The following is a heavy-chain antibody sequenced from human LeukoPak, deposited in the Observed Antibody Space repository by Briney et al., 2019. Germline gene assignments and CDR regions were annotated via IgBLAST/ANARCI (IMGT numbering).Heavy chain of an antibody. CDR2: ISSSSSYI. CDR1: GFTFSSYS. V-gene: IGHV3-21*01. J-gene: IGHJ4*02. Sequence: GGSLRLSCAASGFTFSSYSMNWVRQAPGKGLEWVSSISSSSSYIYYADSVKGRFTISRDNSKNTLYLQMNSLRAEDTAVYYCASDGAAARSQYVGYFDYWGQGTLVTVSS. CDR3: ASDGAAARSQYVGYFDY. D-gene: IGHD6-13*01.